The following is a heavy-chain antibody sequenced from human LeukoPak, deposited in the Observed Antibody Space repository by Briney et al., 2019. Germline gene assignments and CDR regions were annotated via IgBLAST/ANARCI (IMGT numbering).Heavy chain of an antibody. J-gene: IGHJ6*03. CDR3: AKDAITMIPYYYYYMDV. CDR2: ISGSGGST. V-gene: IGHV3-23*01. D-gene: IGHD3-22*01. CDR1: GFTFTTYS. Sequence: GGSLRLSCEASGFTFTTYSMTWVRQAPGKGLEWVSAISGSGGSTYYADSVKGRFTISRDNSKNTLYLQMNSLRAEDTAVYYCAKDAITMIPYYYYYMDVWGKGTTVTISS.